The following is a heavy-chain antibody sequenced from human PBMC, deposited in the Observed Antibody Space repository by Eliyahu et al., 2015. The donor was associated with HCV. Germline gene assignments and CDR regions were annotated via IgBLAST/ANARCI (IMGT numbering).Heavy chain of an antibody. V-gene: IGHV3-30*03. J-gene: IGHJ6*02. Sequence: QVQLVESGGGVVQPGRSLRLSCAASGFTFSSYGMXWXRXAPGKGLEWVAVISYDGSNKYYADSVKGRFTISRDNSKNTLYLQMNSLRAEDTAVYYCARDMSRYYGSGSYYDYYYYYYGMDVWGQGTTVTVSS. CDR2: ISYDGSNK. D-gene: IGHD3-10*01. CDR1: GFTFSSYG. CDR3: ARDMSRYYGSGSYYDYYYYYYGMDV.